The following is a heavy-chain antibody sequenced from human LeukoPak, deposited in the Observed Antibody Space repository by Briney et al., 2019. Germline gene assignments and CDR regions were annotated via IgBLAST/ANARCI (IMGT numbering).Heavy chain of an antibody. J-gene: IGHJ6*03. CDR2: IYYSGNT. Sequence: SETLSLTCTVSGDSISNNSWSWIRQPPGKGLEWIGGIYYSGNTNYNSSLKSRVNISVDTSKNQFSLKLSSVTAADTAVYYCATSGTTGYYYYMDVWGKGTTVTVSS. D-gene: IGHD1-1*01. V-gene: IGHV4-59*01. CDR1: GDSISNNS. CDR3: ATSGTTGYYYYMDV.